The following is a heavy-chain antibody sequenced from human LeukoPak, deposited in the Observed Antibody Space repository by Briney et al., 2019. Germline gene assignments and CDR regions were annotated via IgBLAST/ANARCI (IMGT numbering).Heavy chain of an antibody. CDR1: GFTFSSYS. D-gene: IGHD3-10*01. CDR3: ARDPPRLYYGSGSYYLDY. CDR2: ISSSSSTI. J-gene: IGHJ4*02. V-gene: IGHV3-48*04. Sequence: GGSLRLSCAASGFTFSSYSMNWVRQAPGKGLEWVSYISSSSSTIYYADSVKGRFTISRDNAKNSLYLQMNSLRAEDAAVYYCARDPPRLYYGSGSYYLDYWGQGTLVTVSS.